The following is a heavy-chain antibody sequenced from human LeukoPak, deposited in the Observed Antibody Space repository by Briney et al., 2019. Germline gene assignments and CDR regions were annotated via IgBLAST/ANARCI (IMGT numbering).Heavy chain of an antibody. Sequence: ASVKVSCKASGGTFSSYAISWVRQAPGQGLEWVGRIIPIFGTANYAQKFQGRVTITTDESTSTAYMELSSLRSEDTAVYYRARERITMIVVVIGPDAFDIWGQGTMVTVSS. V-gene: IGHV1-69*05. J-gene: IGHJ3*02. CDR2: IIPIFGTA. CDR1: GGTFSSYA. D-gene: IGHD3-22*01. CDR3: ARERITMIVVVIGPDAFDI.